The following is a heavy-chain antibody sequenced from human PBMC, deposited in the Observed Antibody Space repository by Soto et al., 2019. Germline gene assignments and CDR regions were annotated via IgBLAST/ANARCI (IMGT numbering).Heavy chain of an antibody. V-gene: IGHV1-8*01. Sequence: QEQLVQSGAEVKKPGASVKVSCKTSGYTFTDYDINWVRQATGQGLEWIGWMNPNSGETGYAQKFPGRVTMPRSASLSTAYLELSSLRSEDTAVYYCARVAVAARPRWYNWFDPWGQGTLVTVSS. CDR2: MNPNSGET. CDR3: ARVAVAARPRWYNWFDP. J-gene: IGHJ5*02. CDR1: GYTFTDYD. D-gene: IGHD2-15*01.